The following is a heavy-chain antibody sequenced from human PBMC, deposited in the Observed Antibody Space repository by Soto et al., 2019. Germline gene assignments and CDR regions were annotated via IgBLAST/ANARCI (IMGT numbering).Heavy chain of an antibody. CDR2: IYHAGSV. CDR1: GYSIASGYY. J-gene: IGHJ6*02. Sequence: PSETLSLTCAVSGYSIASGYYWARIRQPPGKGLEWIGSIYHAGSVYYNPSLNSRVAMSLDTSDNHFSLKLTSVTAADTAVYYCARTFDYYGMDVWGQGTTVTVSS. CDR3: ARTFDYYGMDV. V-gene: IGHV4-38-2*01.